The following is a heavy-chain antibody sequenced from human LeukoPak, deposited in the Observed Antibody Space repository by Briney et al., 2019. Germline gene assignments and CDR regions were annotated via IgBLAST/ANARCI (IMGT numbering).Heavy chain of an antibody. CDR2: ISGSGGST. D-gene: IGHD3-3*01. V-gene: IGHV3-23*01. CDR3: AKDLNPRLRFLEWLLSFGY. J-gene: IGHJ4*02. CDR1: GFTFSSYA. Sequence: PGGSLRLSXAASGFTFSSYAMSWVCQAPGKGLEWVSAISGSGGSTYYADSVKGRFTISRDNSKKTLYLKMNSLRAEDTAVYYCAKDLNPRLRFLEWLLSFGYWGQGTLVTVSS.